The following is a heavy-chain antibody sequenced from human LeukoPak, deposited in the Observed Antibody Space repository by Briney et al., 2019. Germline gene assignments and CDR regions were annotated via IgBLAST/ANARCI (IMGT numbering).Heavy chain of an antibody. CDR2: IRYDGSNK. CDR3: AKDPGPPIQPDAFDI. Sequence: GESLRLSCAASGFTFSSYGMHWVRQAPGKGLEWVAFIRYDGSNKYYADSVKGRFTISRDNSKNTLYLQMNSLRAEDTAVYYCAKDPGPPIQPDAFDIWGQGTMVTVSS. D-gene: IGHD5-18*01. V-gene: IGHV3-30*02. J-gene: IGHJ3*02. CDR1: GFTFSSYG.